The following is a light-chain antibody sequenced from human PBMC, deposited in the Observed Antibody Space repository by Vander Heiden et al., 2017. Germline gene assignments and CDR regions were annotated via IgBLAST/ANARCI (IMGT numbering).Light chain of an antibody. CDR2: AAS. Sequence: DIKMTQSPSSLSAAAGERVIITSRASQSIISYLYWYQQKPRESPQLLIYAASSLQSGVPSRCSSSGRGTDFTLTIIRRQPEDLPPYYCQQNDSTLPWTFGQGTKLEIK. V-gene: IGKV1-39*01. CDR3: QQNDSTLPWT. CDR1: QSIISY. J-gene: IGKJ1*01.